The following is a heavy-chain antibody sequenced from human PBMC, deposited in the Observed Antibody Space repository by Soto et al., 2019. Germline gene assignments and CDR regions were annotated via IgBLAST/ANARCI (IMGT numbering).Heavy chain of an antibody. Sequence: LSLTCTVSGGSISSGGYYWSWIRQHPGKGLEWIGYIYYSGSTYYNPSLKSRVTISVDTSKNQFSLKLSSVTAADTAVYYCARDRSSSSEGGYYYYGMDVWGQGTTVTVSS. CDR2: IYYSGST. CDR1: GGSISSGGYY. D-gene: IGHD6-6*01. CDR3: ARDRSSSSEGGYYYYGMDV. J-gene: IGHJ6*02. V-gene: IGHV4-31*03.